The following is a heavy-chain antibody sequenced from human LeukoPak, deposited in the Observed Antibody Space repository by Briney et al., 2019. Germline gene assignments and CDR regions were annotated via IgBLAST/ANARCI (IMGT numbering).Heavy chain of an antibody. CDR3: ARETEAPGDCWVGCAYEV. J-gene: IGHJ3*01. CDR2: IHSGGDT. CDR1: GFTVSSDF. Sequence: GGSLRLSCAASGFTVSSDFMGWVRQPPGKGLEWVSIIHSGGDTYYADSVKGRFTISRDNAKRSLYLQMNSLRAEDTAVYYCARETEAPGDCWVGCAYEVWGQGTVVTVSS. D-gene: IGHD2-21*01. V-gene: IGHV3-53*01.